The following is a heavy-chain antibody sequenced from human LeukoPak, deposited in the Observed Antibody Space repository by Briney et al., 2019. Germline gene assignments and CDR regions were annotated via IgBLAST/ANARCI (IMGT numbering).Heavy chain of an antibody. V-gene: IGHV4-4*07. CDR1: GGSISSYY. CDR3: ARGQRIAARPNDAFDI. D-gene: IGHD6-6*01. J-gene: IGHJ3*02. CDR2: IYTSGST. Sequence: SETLSLICTVSGGSISSYYWSWIRQPAGKGLEWIGRIYTSGSTNYNPSLKSRVTMSVDTSKNQFSLKLSSVTAADTAVYYCARGQRIAARPNDAFDIWGQGTMVTVSS.